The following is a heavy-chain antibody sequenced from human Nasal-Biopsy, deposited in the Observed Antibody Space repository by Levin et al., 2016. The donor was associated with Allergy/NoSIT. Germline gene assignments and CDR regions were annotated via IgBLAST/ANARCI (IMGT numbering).Heavy chain of an antibody. CDR1: GFTFSDYY. D-gene: IGHD3-10*01. V-gene: IGHV3-11*01. Sequence: GESLKISCAASGFTFSDYYMTWVRQAPGKGLEWLSYISYSGTTSYYTDSVRGRFTISRDNAKDSVYLQMNSLRAEDTAIYYCARGFGEIFNGLDVWGQGTTVTVAS. CDR3: ARGFGEIFNGLDV. J-gene: IGHJ6*02. CDR2: ISYSGTTS.